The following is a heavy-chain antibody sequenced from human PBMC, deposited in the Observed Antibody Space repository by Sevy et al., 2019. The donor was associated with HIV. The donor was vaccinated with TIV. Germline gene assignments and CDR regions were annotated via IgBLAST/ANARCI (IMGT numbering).Heavy chain of an antibody. Sequence: GGSLRLSCAASGFTFSSYTMNWVRQAPGKGLEWVSSISSSSSYIYYADSVKGRFTISRDNTKNTLYLQMNSLRAEDTAVYYCAGDQLVVTAPCWFDPWGQGTLVTVSS. J-gene: IGHJ5*02. CDR1: GFTFSSYT. CDR3: AGDQLVVTAPCWFDP. V-gene: IGHV3-21*01. D-gene: IGHD2-15*01. CDR2: ISSSSSYI.